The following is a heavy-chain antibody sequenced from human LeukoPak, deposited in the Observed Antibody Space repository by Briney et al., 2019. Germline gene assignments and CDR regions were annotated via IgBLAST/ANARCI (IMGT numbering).Heavy chain of an antibody. J-gene: IGHJ6*02. CDR2: INPNSGGT. CDR3: ARDRYVDTAMVVGMDV. Sequence: GASVKVSCKASRYTFTGYFMHWVRPAPGQGLEWMGWINPNSGGTNNAQKFQGRVTMTSDTSISTAYMELSRLRSDDTAVYYCARDRYVDTAMVVGMDVWGQGTTVTVSS. D-gene: IGHD5-18*01. V-gene: IGHV1-2*02. CDR1: RYTFTGYF.